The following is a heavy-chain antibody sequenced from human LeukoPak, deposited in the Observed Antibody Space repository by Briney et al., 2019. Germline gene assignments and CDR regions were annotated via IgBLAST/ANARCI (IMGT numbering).Heavy chain of an antibody. CDR2: MNPNSGNT. Sequence: GASVNVSCKSSGYTFTRYDINWVRQATGQGREWMGWMNPNSGNTGYAQKFQGRVTMTRNTSISTAYMELSSLRSEDTAVYYCARGVGANWFDPWGQGTLVTVSS. D-gene: IGHD3-16*01. CDR1: GYTFTRYD. CDR3: ARGVGANWFDP. V-gene: IGHV1-8*01. J-gene: IGHJ5*02.